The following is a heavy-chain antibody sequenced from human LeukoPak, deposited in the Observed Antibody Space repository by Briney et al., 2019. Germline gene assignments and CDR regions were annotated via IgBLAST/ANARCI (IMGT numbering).Heavy chain of an antibody. CDR1: GGSISSSNW. Sequence: PSGTLSLTCAVSGGSISSSNWWSWVRQPPGKGLEWIGYIYYSGSTYYNPSLKSRVTISVDTSKNQFSLKLSSVTAADTAVYYCARPQKGSYRWLYFDYWGQGTLVTVSS. V-gene: IGHV4-4*02. J-gene: IGHJ4*02. CDR3: ARPQKGSYRWLYFDY. D-gene: IGHD1-26*01. CDR2: IYYSGST.